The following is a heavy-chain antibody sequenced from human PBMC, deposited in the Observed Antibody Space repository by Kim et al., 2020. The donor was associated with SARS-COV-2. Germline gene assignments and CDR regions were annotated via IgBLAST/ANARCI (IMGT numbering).Heavy chain of an antibody. CDR2: ISGSGSTT. J-gene: IGHJ4*02. CDR3: AKRQGLAVAGSLDH. CDR1: GFTFSNYV. Sequence: GGSLRLSCLASGFTFSNYVINWVRQAPGKGPEWVSSISGSGSTTYYADSVKGRFTISRDNSKNTLFLQMNSLSAEDTAIYYCAKRQGLAVAGSLDHWGQGTMVTVSS. D-gene: IGHD6-19*01. V-gene: IGHV3-23*01.